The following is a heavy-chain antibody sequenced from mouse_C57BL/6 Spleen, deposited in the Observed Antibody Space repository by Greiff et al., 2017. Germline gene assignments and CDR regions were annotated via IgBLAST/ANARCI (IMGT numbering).Heavy chain of an antibody. V-gene: IGHV1-47*01. CDR3: ARPHSYYGSSYDYAMDY. D-gene: IGHD1-1*01. J-gene: IGHJ4*01. CDR1: GYTFTTYP. Sequence: QVQLQQSGAELVKPGASVKMSCKASGYTFTTYPIEWMKQNHGKSLEWIGNFHPYNDDTKYNEKFKDKATLTVEKSSSTVYLELSRLTSDDSAVYYCARPHSYYGSSYDYAMDYWGQGTSVTVSS. CDR2: FHPYNDDT.